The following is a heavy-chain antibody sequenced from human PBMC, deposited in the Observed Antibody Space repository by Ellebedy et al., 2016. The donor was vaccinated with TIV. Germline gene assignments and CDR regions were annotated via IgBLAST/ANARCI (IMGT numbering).Heavy chain of an antibody. D-gene: IGHD1-14*01. V-gene: IGHV1-69*04. Sequence: SVKVSCXASGGTFSSYAISWVRQAPGQGLEWMGRIIPILGIANYAQKFQGRVTITADKSTSTAYMELSSLRSEDTAVYYCARVLGEPYNWFNPWGQGTLVTVSS. CDR2: IIPILGIA. CDR3: ARVLGEPYNWFNP. CDR1: GGTFSSYA. J-gene: IGHJ5*02.